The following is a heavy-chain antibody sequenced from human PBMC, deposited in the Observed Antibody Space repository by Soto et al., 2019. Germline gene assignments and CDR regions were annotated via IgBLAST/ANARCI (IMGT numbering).Heavy chain of an antibody. CDR2: IYPGDSDT. Sequence: PGESLKISCKGSGYRFTSYCIGLMRPLTGKGLEWMGIIYPGDSDTRYSPSFQGQVTISADKSISTAYLQWSSLKASDTAMYYCARQVGATTYYYYGMDVWGQGTTVTVSS. J-gene: IGHJ6*02. CDR3: ARQVGATTYYYYGMDV. V-gene: IGHV5-51*01. D-gene: IGHD1-26*01. CDR1: GYRFTSYC.